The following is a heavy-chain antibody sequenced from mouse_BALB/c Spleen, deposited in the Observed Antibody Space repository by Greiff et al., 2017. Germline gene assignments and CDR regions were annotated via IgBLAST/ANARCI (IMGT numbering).Heavy chain of an antibody. J-gene: IGHJ4*01. Sequence: QVQLKESGAELARPGASVKLSCKASGYTFTSYWMQWVKQRPGQGLEWIGAIYPGDGDTRYTQKFKGKATLTADKSSSTAYMQLSSLASEDSAVYYGARWEDPDSSGYAMDYWGQGTSVTVSS. CDR3: ARWEDPDSSGYAMDY. D-gene: IGHD3-2*01. V-gene: IGHV1-87*01. CDR1: GYTFTSYW. CDR2: IYPGDGDT.